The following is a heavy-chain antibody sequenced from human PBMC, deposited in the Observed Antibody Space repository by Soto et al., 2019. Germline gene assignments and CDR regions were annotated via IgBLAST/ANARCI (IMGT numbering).Heavy chain of an antibody. CDR1: GYTFTSYG. Sequence: GASVKVSCKASGYTFTSYGISWVRQAPGQGLEWMGWISAYNGNTNYAQKLQGRVTMTTDTSTSTAYMELRSLRSDDTAVYYCASSLDYYGSESSNWFDPWGQGTLVTVSS. CDR2: ISAYNGNT. J-gene: IGHJ5*02. CDR3: ASSLDYYGSESSNWFDP. V-gene: IGHV1-18*01. D-gene: IGHD3-10*01.